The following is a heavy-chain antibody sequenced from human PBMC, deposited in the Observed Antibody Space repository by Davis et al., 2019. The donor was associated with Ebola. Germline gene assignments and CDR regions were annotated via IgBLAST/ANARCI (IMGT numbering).Heavy chain of an antibody. V-gene: IGHV4-34*01. Sequence: PSETLSLTCAVYGGSFSGYYWSWIRQPPGKGLEWIGEINHSGSTNYNPSLKSRVTISVDTSKNQFSLKLSSVTAADTAVYYCARRSYGYAAFDYWGQGTLVTVSS. D-gene: IGHD5-18*01. CDR3: ARRSYGYAAFDY. CDR1: GGSFSGYY. CDR2: INHSGST. J-gene: IGHJ4*02.